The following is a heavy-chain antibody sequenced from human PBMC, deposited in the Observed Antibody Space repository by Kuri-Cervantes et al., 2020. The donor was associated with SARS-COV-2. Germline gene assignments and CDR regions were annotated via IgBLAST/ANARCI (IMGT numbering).Heavy chain of an antibody. V-gene: IGHV4-4*07. Sequence: GSLRLSCTVSGGSISSYYWSWIRQPAGKGLEWIGRIYTSGSTNYNPSLKSRVTMSVDTSKNQFSLKLSSVTAADTAVYYCATMGATAVTNDVFDIWGQGTMVTVSS. CDR3: ATMGATAVTNDVFDI. CDR2: IYTSGST. J-gene: IGHJ3*02. D-gene: IGHD3-10*01. CDR1: GGSISSYY.